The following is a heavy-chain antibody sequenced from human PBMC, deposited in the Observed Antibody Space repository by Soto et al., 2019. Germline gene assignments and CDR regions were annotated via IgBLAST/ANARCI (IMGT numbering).Heavy chain of an antibody. CDR2: IYYSGST. J-gene: IGHJ4*02. D-gene: IGHD3-22*01. Sequence: SETLSLTCTVSDDSISSGNYYWSWIRQPPGKGLEWIGYIYYSGSTYYNPSLKSRLTISVDKSKNQFSLKLSSVTAADTAFYYCARGSGSYPLPYFDYWGQKTLVSVSS. CDR1: DDSISSGNYY. CDR3: ARGSGSYPLPYFDY. V-gene: IGHV4-30-4*01.